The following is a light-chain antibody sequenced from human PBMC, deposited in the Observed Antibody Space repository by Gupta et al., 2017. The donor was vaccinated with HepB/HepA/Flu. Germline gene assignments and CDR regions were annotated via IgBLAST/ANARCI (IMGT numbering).Light chain of an antibody. CDR2: TNY. V-gene: IGLV1-44*01. CDR3: EVGDDSLRDWV. J-gene: IGLJ3*02. CDR1: SSNIGNKP. Sequence: QSLLPHPLSASGTPGQRITISCSGSSSNIGNKPVNWYQQVPGTVPKLLIYTNYQRPSGVPDRFSGSKYGTTATMAISGLQAEDEADYYCEVGDDSLRDWVFGGGTKLTVL.